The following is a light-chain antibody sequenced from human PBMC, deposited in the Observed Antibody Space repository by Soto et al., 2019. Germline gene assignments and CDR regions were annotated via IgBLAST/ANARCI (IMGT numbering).Light chain of an antibody. Sequence: QPVLTQPPSASGTPGQRVTISCSGSSSNIGSNYVYWYQQLPGTAPKLLIYTNDQRPSGVPDRFSGSKSGTSASLAISGLRSEDEADYYCAAWDDSLRGWVFGGGTKLTVL. CDR1: SSNIGSNY. CDR3: AAWDDSLRGWV. CDR2: TND. V-gene: IGLV1-47*02. J-gene: IGLJ3*02.